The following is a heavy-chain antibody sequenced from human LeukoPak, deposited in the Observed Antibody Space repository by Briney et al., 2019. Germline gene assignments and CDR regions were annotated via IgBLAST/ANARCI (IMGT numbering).Heavy chain of an antibody. D-gene: IGHD6-6*01. CDR1: GGSISSSTYY. CDR3: ARGRPIAARRIMDV. CDR2: MYYSGSP. Sequence: PSETLSLTCTVSGGSISSSTYYWGWIRQPPGKGLEWIGSMYYSGSPDYNPSLKSRVTIFVDTSKNQFSLKLTSVTAADTAVYYCARGRPIAARRIMDVWGKGTTVTVSS. V-gene: IGHV4-39*01. J-gene: IGHJ6*04.